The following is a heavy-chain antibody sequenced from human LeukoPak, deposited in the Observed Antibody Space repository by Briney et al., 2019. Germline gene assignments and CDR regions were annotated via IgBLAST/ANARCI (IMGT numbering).Heavy chain of an antibody. CDR2: LKSRGSGGTA. V-gene: IGHV3-15*01. J-gene: IGHJ4*02. Sequence: NPGGSLRLSCAVSGLNFNDAWMSWVRQAPGKGLQWVGRLKSRGSGGTADYSAPVRDRFTISRDDSQRTLYLQMNSLRTEDTGVYFCSWEQDVSFGRRLGSWGQGTLVTVAS. CDR3: SWEQDVSFGRRLGS. D-gene: IGHD1/OR15-1a*01. CDR1: GLNFNDAW.